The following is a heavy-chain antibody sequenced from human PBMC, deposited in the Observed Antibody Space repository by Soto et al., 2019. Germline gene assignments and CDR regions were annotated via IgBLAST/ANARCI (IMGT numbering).Heavy chain of an antibody. CDR1: GFTFSDYY. D-gene: IGHD2-2*01. CDR2: ISSSSSYT. J-gene: IGHJ6*02. CDR3: ARDLSGYCSSTSCSAGGMDV. V-gene: IGHV3-11*05. Sequence: QVQLVESGGGLVKPGGSLRLSCAASGFTFSDYYMSWIRQAPGKGLEWVAYISSSSSYTNYADSVKGRFTISRDNAKKSLYLQMISLRAEDTAVYYCARDLSGYCSSTSCSAGGMDVWGQGTTVTVSS.